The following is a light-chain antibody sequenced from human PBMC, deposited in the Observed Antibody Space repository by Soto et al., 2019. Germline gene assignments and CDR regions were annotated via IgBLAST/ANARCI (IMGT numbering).Light chain of an antibody. Sequence: QSVLTQPPSASGSPGQSVTISCTGTSSDVGGYNYVSWYQQYPDRAPKLMIYEVTKRPSGVPDRFSGSKSGNTASLTVSVLQAEDEADYYCSSYAASNNFYFVFGGGTKVTVL. CDR1: SSDVGGYNY. CDR3: SSYAASNNFYFV. J-gene: IGLJ3*02. CDR2: EVT. V-gene: IGLV2-8*01.